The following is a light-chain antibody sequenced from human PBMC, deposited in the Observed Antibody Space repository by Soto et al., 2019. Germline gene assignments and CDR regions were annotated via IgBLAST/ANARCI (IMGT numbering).Light chain of an antibody. CDR2: DVT. CDR1: SNDIGANNY. V-gene: IGLV2-14*03. J-gene: IGLJ2*01. Sequence: QSALTQPASVSGSPGQSITISCTGTSNDIGANNYVSWYQQHPGKAPKLMIYDVTNRPSGVSDRFSGSKSGDTASLTISGLLPEDDADYYCSSYTVTNIGVLGGGTKLTVL. CDR3: SSYTVTNIGV.